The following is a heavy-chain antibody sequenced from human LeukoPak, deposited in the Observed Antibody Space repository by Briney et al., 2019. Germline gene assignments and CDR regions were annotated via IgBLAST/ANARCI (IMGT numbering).Heavy chain of an antibody. V-gene: IGHV4-34*01. CDR1: GGSFSGYY. CDR2: INHSGST. CDR3: ARIVPGRINYYDSSGLKDY. Sequence: SETLSLTCAVYGGSFSGYYWSWIRQPPGKGLEWIGEINHSGSTNYNPSLKSRVTISVDTSKNQFSLKLSSVTAADTAVYYCARIVPGRINYYDSSGLKDYWGQGTLVTVSS. J-gene: IGHJ4*02. D-gene: IGHD3-22*01.